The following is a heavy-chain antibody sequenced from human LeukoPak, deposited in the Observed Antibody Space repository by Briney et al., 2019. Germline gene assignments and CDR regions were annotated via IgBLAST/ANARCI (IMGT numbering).Heavy chain of an antibody. Sequence: GGSLRLSCTASGFTFGDYAMSWVRQAPGKGLEWVGFIRSKAYGGTTEYAASVKGRFTISRDDSKSIAYLQMNSLKTEDTAVYYCTRHYYYDSSGYSMDVWGKGTTVTVSS. CDR3: TRHYYYDSSGYSMDV. CDR1: GFTFGDYA. V-gene: IGHV3-49*04. CDR2: IRSKAYGGTT. J-gene: IGHJ6*04. D-gene: IGHD3-22*01.